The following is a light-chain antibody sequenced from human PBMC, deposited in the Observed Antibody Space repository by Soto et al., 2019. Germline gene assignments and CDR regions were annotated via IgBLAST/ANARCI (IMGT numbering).Light chain of an antibody. CDR2: AAA. CDR1: QSITTY. CDR3: QQAYGAPPT. V-gene: IGKV1-39*01. J-gene: IGKJ1*01. Sequence: IQMTQSPSYLSASVGDRVTITCRASQSITTYLNWYQQTSGEAPKLLIYAAARLQTGVPSRFSGSGSGTDFTLTISSLQPEDFATYYCQQAYGAPPTFGQGTKVDIK.